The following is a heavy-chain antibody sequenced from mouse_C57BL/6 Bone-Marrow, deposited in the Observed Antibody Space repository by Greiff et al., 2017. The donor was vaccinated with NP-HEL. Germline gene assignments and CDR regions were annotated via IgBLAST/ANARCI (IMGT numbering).Heavy chain of an antibody. Sequence: QVQLQQPGPELVKPGASVKLSCKASGYTFTSYWMHWVKQRPGQGLEWIGNINPSNGGTNYNEQFQSKATLTVDKSSSTAYMQLSSLTSEDSAVYYCARYYYGSSYRMDYWGQGTSVTVSS. D-gene: IGHD1-1*01. CDR3: ARYYYGSSYRMDY. CDR1: GYTFTSYW. CDR2: INPSNGGT. V-gene: IGHV1-53*01. J-gene: IGHJ4*01.